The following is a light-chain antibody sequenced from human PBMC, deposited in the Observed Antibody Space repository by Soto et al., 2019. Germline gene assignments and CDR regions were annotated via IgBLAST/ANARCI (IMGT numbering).Light chain of an antibody. Sequence: EIVLTQSPGTLSLSPGERATLSCRASQSISSTYLAWYRQKPGQAPRLLIYAASSRATGIPDRFSGSGSGTDFTLTISRLEPEDFAVYYCQQDYASSWTFGQGTRVEIK. CDR3: QQDYASSWT. CDR2: AAS. V-gene: IGKV3-20*01. CDR1: QSISSTY. J-gene: IGKJ1*01.